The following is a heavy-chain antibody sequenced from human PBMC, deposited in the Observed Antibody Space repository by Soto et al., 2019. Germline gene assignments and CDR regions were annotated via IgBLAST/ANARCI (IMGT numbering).Heavy chain of an antibody. CDR1: GGSISSYY. CDR3: ARDQDISRAFDI. CDR2: IYYSGST. J-gene: IGHJ3*02. D-gene: IGHD2-15*01. Sequence: LSLTCTVSGGSISSYYWSWIRQPPGKGLERIGYIYYSGSTNYSPSLKSRVTISVDTSKNQFSLKLSSVTAADTAVYYCARDQDISRAFDIWGQGTMVTVSS. V-gene: IGHV4-59*01.